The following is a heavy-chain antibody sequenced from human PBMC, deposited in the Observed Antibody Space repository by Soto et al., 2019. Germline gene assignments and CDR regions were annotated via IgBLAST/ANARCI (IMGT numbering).Heavy chain of an antibody. D-gene: IGHD1-1*01. V-gene: IGHV4-34*01. Sequence: SESLSLTCAVYGGSFSGYYWSWIRQPPGKGLEWIGEINHSGSTNYNPSLKSRVTISVDTSKNQFSLKLSSVTAADTAVYYCARGRSYVATWFDPWGQGTLVTVSS. CDR2: INHSGST. CDR3: ARGRSYVATWFDP. J-gene: IGHJ5*02. CDR1: GGSFSGYY.